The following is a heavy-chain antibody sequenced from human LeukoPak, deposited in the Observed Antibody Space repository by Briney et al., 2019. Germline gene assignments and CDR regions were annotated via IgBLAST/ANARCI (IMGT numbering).Heavy chain of an antibody. CDR1: GGSISSYY. D-gene: IGHD3-3*01. CDR3: ARSYDFWSGYYGY. Sequence: SETLSLTYTVSGGSISSYYWSWIRQPPGKGLEWIGYIYTSGSTNYNPSLKSRVTISVDTSKNQFSLKLSSVTAADTAVYYCARSYDFWSGYYGYWGQGTLVTVSS. CDR2: IYTSGST. J-gene: IGHJ4*02. V-gene: IGHV4-4*09.